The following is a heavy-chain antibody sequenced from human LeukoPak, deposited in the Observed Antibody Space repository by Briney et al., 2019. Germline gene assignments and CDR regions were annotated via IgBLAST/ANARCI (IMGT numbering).Heavy chain of an antibody. J-gene: IGHJ4*02. CDR2: INQDGSEK. V-gene: IGHV3-7*01. D-gene: IGHD3-22*01. CDR3: AKDPGHYYDSSGYLEFDY. CDR1: GFTFSSYW. Sequence: QTGGSLRLSCAASGFTFSSYWMSWVRQAPGKGLEWVANINQDGSEKYHVDSVKGRFTISRDNSKNTLYLQMNSLRAEDTAVYYCAKDPGHYYDSSGYLEFDYWGQGTLVTVSS.